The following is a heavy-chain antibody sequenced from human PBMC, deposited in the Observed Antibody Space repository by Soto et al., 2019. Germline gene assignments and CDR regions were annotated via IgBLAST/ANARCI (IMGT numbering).Heavy chain of an antibody. Sequence: GESLKISCRTSGYKFTSSWIAWVRQMPGKGLEWMGIIFPSDSDTRYSPSFQGQVTISADRSTSTVFLQWASLKASDTAMYYCARLAPSGAAGTFDIWGQGTMVTVSS. CDR2: IFPSDSDT. CDR3: ARLAPSGAAGTFDI. V-gene: IGHV5-51*01. CDR1: GYKFTSSW. D-gene: IGHD1-26*01. J-gene: IGHJ3*02.